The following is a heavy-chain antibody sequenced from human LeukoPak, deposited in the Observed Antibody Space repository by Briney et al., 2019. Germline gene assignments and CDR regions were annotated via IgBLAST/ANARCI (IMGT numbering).Heavy chain of an antibody. D-gene: IGHD3-3*01. CDR3: ARVPYTIGGGD. V-gene: IGHV3-30*04. CDR2: ISYDGSNK. J-gene: IGHJ4*02. Sequence: PGGSLRLSCAASGFTFSSYAMHWVRQAPGKGMEWVAVISYDGSNKYYADSVKGRFTISRDNSKNTLYLQMNSLRAEDTAVYYCARVPYTIGGGDWGQGTLVTVSS. CDR1: GFTFSSYA.